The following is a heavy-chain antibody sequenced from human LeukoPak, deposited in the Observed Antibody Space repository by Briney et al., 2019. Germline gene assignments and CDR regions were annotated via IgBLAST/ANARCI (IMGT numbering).Heavy chain of an antibody. CDR1: GYSISSGYY. Sequence: SETLSLTCTVSGYSISSGYYWGWIRQPPGKGLEWIGSIYHSGSTYYNPSLKSRVTISVDTSKNQFSLKLSSVTAVDTAVYYCARAISYYDILTGYSPYYFDYWGQGTLVTVSS. CDR3: ARAISYYDILTGYSPYYFDY. D-gene: IGHD3-9*01. CDR2: IYHSGST. V-gene: IGHV4-38-2*02. J-gene: IGHJ4*02.